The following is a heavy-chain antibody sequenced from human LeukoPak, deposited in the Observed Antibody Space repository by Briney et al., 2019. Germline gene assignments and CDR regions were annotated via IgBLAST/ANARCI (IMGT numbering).Heavy chain of an antibody. CDR2: INPNSGGA. CDR1: GYTFTGYY. CDR3: AISGHCSSTSCLDY. Sequence: ASVKVSCKASGYTFTGYYMHWVRQAPGQGLEWMGWINPNSGGANYAQKFQGRVTMTRDTSISTAYMELSRLRSDDTAVYYCAISGHCSSTSCLDYWGQGTLVTVSS. V-gene: IGHV1-2*02. D-gene: IGHD2-2*01. J-gene: IGHJ4*02.